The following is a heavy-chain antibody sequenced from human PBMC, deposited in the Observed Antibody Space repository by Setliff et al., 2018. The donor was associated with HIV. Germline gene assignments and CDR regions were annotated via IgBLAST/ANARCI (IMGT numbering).Heavy chain of an antibody. D-gene: IGHD2-2*01. J-gene: IGHJ5*02. CDR2: INHSGTT. CDR1: GGSFSGYH. CDR3: ARGGTSSNWFGP. Sequence: SETLSLTCAVYGGSFSGYHWSWIRQSPGKGLEWIGEINHSGTTNYNPSLKNRATISVDTSKNQFTLRLTSVTAADTAVYYCARGGTSSNWFGPWGQGTLVTVSS. V-gene: IGHV4-34*01.